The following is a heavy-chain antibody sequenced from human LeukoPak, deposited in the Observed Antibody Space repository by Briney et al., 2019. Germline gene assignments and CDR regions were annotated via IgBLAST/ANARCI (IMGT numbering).Heavy chain of an antibody. CDR2: IKQDGSEK. Sequence: GGSLRLSCAASGFTLSSYWMSWVRQAPGKGLEWVANIKQDGSEKYYVDSVKGRFTVSRDNAKNSLYLQMNCLRAEDTAVYYCARDFGVVVTSFDAFDIWGQGTMVTVSS. D-gene: IGHD2-21*02. CDR1: GFTLSSYW. J-gene: IGHJ3*02. V-gene: IGHV3-7*01. CDR3: ARDFGVVVTSFDAFDI.